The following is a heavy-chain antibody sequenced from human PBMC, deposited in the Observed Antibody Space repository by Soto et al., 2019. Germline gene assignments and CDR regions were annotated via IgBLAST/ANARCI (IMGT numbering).Heavy chain of an antibody. CDR1: GGSISRGGYY. J-gene: IGHJ5*02. CDR3: ARDIAKPNNWFDP. CDR2: IYYSGET. V-gene: IGHV4-31*03. Sequence: QVQLQESGPGLVKPSQTLSLTCSVSGGSISRGGYYWSWIRQHPGKGLEWIGYIYYSGETYYNPSLNSRVTISVDTSKNQFSLSLRYVTAADTAVYYCARDIAKPNNWFDPWGQGTLATVSS.